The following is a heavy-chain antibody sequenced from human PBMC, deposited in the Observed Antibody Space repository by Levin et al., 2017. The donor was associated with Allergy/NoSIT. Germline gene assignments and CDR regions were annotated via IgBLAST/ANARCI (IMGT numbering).Heavy chain of an antibody. D-gene: IGHD6-19*01. V-gene: IGHV3-20*01. CDR2: INWNGGST. J-gene: IGHJ6*02. Sequence: ASVKVSCAASGFTFDDYGMSWVRQAPGKGLEWVSGINWNGGSTGYADSVKGRFTISRDNAKNSLYLQMNSLRAEDTALYHCARGLSEYYYYGMDVWGQGTTVTVSS. CDR3: ARGLSEYYYYGMDV. CDR1: GFTFDDYG.